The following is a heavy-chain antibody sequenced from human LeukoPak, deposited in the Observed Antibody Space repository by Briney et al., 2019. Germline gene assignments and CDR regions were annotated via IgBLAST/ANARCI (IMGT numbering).Heavy chain of an antibody. D-gene: IGHD2-2*01. Sequence: ASVKVSCKASGYTFTRYGISWVRQAPGQGLEWMGWISAYNGNTNYTPKLQGRVTMTTDTSTTTAYMELRSLRSDDTAVYYCARGGASSIPFDPWGQGTLVTVSS. V-gene: IGHV1-18*01. CDR2: ISAYNGNT. CDR3: ARGGASSIPFDP. CDR1: GYTFTRYG. J-gene: IGHJ5*02.